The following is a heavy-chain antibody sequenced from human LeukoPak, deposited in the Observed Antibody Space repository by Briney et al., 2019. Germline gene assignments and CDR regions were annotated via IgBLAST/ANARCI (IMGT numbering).Heavy chain of an antibody. D-gene: IGHD3-22*01. J-gene: IGHJ4*02. Sequence: SETLSLTCTVSGGSIGSGTYYWTWLRQPAGKGLEWIGRFYTGGSTNYNPSLRSRVSISLDMSKNQFSLKMSSVTAADTAVYYCAREDLDYYDSSGPPGVVGYWGQGTLVTVSS. V-gene: IGHV4-61*02. CDR3: AREDLDYYDSSGPPGVVGY. CDR1: GGSIGSGTYY. CDR2: FYTGGST.